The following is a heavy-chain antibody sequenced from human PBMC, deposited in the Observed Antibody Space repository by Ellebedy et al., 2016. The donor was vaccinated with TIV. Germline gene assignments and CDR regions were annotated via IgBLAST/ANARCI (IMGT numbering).Heavy chain of an antibody. J-gene: IGHJ4*02. Sequence: GGSLRLSCAASGFTFSSYSMSWIRQAPGKGLEWVSYISSSSSYTNYADSVKGRFTISRDNAKNSLYLQMNSLRAEDTAVYYCARHYGDYPYFDYWGQGTLVTVSS. D-gene: IGHD4-17*01. V-gene: IGHV3-21*05. CDR3: ARHYGDYPYFDY. CDR2: ISSSSSYT. CDR1: GFTFSSYS.